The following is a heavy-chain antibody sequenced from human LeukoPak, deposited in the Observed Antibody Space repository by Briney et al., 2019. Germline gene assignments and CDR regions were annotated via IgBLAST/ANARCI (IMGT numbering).Heavy chain of an antibody. Sequence: GRSLRLSCAASGFTFSSYAMHWVRQAPGKGLEWVAVISYDGSNKYYADSVKGRFTISRDNSKNTLYLQMNSLRAEDTAVYYCARAPCSSTSCYKGNWFDPWGQGTLVTVSS. D-gene: IGHD2-2*02. CDR3: ARAPCSSTSCYKGNWFDP. J-gene: IGHJ5*02. V-gene: IGHV3-30-3*01. CDR1: GFTFSSYA. CDR2: ISYDGSNK.